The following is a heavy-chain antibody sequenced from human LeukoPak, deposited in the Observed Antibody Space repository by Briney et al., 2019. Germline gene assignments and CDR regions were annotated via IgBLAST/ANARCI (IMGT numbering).Heavy chain of an antibody. V-gene: IGHV4-59*08. CDR2: IYHGGST. Sequence: SETLSLTCSVSGASISRYSWSWIRQPPGKGLEWIGYIYHGGSTNYNPSLKSRVTISVDTSKNQFSLKLTSVTAAETAVYYCAFRANYDFWSGYYPFDYWGQGTLVTVSS. D-gene: IGHD3-3*01. J-gene: IGHJ4*02. CDR1: GASISRYS. CDR3: AFRANYDFWSGYYPFDY.